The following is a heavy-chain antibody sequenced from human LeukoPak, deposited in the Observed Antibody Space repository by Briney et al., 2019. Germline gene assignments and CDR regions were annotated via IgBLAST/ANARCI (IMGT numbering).Heavy chain of an antibody. D-gene: IGHD3-22*01. J-gene: IGHJ3*02. CDR1: GYTFTSYY. Sequence: GASVKVSCKASGYTFTSYYMHWVRQAPGQGLEWMGIINPSGGSTSYAQKFQGRVTMTRDTSTRTAYMELRSLTSDDTAMYYCARDLVYFDNSGLRWDDTFDIWGQGTVVTVSS. CDR3: ARDLVYFDNSGLRWDDTFDI. V-gene: IGHV1-46*01. CDR2: INPSGGST.